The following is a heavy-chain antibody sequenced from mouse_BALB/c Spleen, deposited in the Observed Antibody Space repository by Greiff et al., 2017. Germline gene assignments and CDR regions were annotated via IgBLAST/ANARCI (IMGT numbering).Heavy chain of an antibody. CDR1: GYTFTSYT. CDR2: INPSSGYT. V-gene: IGHV1-4*02. D-gene: IGHD2-4*01. J-gene: IGHJ3*01. Sequence: VQLQQSAAELARPGASVKMSCKASGYTFTSYTMHWVKQRPGQGLEWIGYINPSSGYTEYNQKFKDKTTLTADKSSSTAYMQLSSLTSEDSAVYYCAGRGDYDGFLFAYWGQGTLVTVSA. CDR3: AGRGDYDGFLFAY.